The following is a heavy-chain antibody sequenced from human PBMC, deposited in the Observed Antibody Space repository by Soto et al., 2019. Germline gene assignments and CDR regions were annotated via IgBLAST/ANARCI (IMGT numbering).Heavy chain of an antibody. D-gene: IGHD3-22*01. V-gene: IGHV3-23*01. J-gene: IGHJ3*02. CDR1: GFTFGSYA. CDR3: AKVNTMMVGSGNAFDM. Sequence: EVQLLESGGGFVQPGGSLRLSCAASGFTFGSYAMTWVRQAPGKGLEWVSSISGGGAGTYYADSVKGRFTISRDNSKNTLYLQLNSLRAEDTAIYYCAKVNTMMVGSGNAFDMWGQGTRVTVSS. CDR2: ISGGGAGT.